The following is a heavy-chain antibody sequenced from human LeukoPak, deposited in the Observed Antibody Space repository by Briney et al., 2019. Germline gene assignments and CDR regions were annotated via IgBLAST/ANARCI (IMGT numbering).Heavy chain of an antibody. D-gene: IGHD1-26*01. CDR3: ARSRGSRYSRSYQD. V-gene: IGHV3-49*02. CDR1: GYSFGVYP. CDR2: IRSRSSGVTT. Sequence: PGGSLRLSCTGSGYSFGVYPVSWVRHAREKGRVGVGFIRSRSSGVTTEYAASEEGRFTISRDDSKSIVYLQMNSLKMEDTAIYYCARSRGSRYSRSYQDWGRGTLVTVYS. J-gene: IGHJ4*02.